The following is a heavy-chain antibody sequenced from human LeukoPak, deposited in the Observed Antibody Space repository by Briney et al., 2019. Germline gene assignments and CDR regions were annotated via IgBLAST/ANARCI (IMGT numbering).Heavy chain of an antibody. CDR3: ARGTPSSSGWLYYGMDV. CDR1: GFTFSSYG. V-gene: IGHV3-30*19. Sequence: GGSLRLSCAASGFTFSSYGMHWVRQAPGKGLEWVAVISYDGSNKYYADSVKGRFTISRDNSKGTLYLQMNSLRAEDTAVYYCARGTPSSSGWLYYGMDVWGQGTTVTVSS. D-gene: IGHD6-19*01. CDR2: ISYDGSNK. J-gene: IGHJ6*02.